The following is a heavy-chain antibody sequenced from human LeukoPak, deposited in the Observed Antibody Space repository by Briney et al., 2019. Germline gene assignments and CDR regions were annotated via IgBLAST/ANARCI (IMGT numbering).Heavy chain of an antibody. CDR1: GFTFRDYT. D-gene: IGHD1-26*01. CDR2: IRKKADGGTP. CDR3: TTDPPTRY. J-gene: IGHJ4*02. V-gene: IGHV3-49*03. Sequence: PGRSLRLSCTGPGFTFRDYTMTWIRQAPGKGLEWVSFIRKKADGGTPEYAASVKGRFTISRDDSKSIAYLQMNSLKTDDTAVYYCTTDPPTRYWGQGTLVSVSS.